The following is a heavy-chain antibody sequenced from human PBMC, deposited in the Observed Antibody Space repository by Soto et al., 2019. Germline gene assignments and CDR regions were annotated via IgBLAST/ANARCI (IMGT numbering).Heavy chain of an antibody. CDR2: IWYDGTQK. Sequence: GGSLRLSCEASGFTFNTYSMHWVRQPPGKGLEWLAAIWYDGTQKYYADSVKGRFIISRDNSKKTLYLEMNSLRAEDTAVYYCARAGGTTVTGLWNFDSWGQGTLVTVSS. CDR3: ARAGGTTVTGLWNFDS. J-gene: IGHJ4*02. D-gene: IGHD4-17*01. CDR1: GFTFNTYS. V-gene: IGHV3-33*01.